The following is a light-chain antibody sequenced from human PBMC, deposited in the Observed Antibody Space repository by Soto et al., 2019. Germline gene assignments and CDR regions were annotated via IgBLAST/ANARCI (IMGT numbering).Light chain of an antibody. J-gene: IGKJ1*01. Sequence: EIVLTQSPATLSLSPGGRATLSCRASQSVSSYLAWYQQKPGQAPRLLIYDASNRATGIPVRFSGSGSGTDFTLTISSLEPEDFAVYYCQQRSNWWTFGQGTKVEIK. CDR1: QSVSSY. CDR3: QQRSNWWT. V-gene: IGKV3-11*01. CDR2: DAS.